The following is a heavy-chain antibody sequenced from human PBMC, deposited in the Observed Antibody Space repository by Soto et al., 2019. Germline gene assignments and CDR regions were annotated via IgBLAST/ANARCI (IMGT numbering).Heavy chain of an antibody. D-gene: IGHD3-22*01. J-gene: IGHJ3*02. CDR3: ARLGVLTILPEGALLSAFDI. CDR1: GGSISSYY. CDR2: IYYRGSS. V-gene: IGHV4-59*08. Sequence: PSETLSLTCTVSGGSISSYYWSWIRQPPGKGLEWIGYIYYRGSSNYNPSLKSRVTISVDMSKNQFFLKLSSVTAAYTAVYYCARLGVLTILPEGALLSAFDIWGQGTMVTVSS.